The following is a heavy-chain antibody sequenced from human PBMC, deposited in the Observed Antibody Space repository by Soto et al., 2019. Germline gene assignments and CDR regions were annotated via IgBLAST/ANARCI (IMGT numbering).Heavy chain of an antibody. CDR2: IIPIFGTA. V-gene: IGHV1-69*06. CDR1: GGTFSSYA. CDR3: ASWYSSSWSVKYYFDY. J-gene: IGHJ4*02. Sequence: GASVKVSCKASGGTFSSYAISWVRQAPGQGLEWMGGIIPIFGTANYAQKFQGRVTITADKSTSTAYMELSSLRSEDTAVYYCASWYSSSWSVKYYFDYWGQGTLVTVSS. D-gene: IGHD6-13*01.